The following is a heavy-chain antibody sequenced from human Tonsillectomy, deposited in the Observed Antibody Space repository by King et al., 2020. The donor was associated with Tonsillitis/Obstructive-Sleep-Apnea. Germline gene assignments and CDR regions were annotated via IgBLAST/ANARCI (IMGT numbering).Heavy chain of an antibody. CDR2: ISYDGSNK. CDR3: AKDGKGAMVRGVTPGWFDY. D-gene: IGHD3-10*01. V-gene: IGHV3-30*18. J-gene: IGHJ4*02. CDR1: GFTFSSYG. Sequence: VQLVESGGGVVQPGRSLRLSCAASGFTFSSYGMHWVRQAPGKGLEWVAVISYDGSNKYYSDSVKGRLTISRDNSKNTLYLQMNSLRAEDTAVYYCAKDGKGAMVRGVTPGWFDYWGQGTLVTVSS.